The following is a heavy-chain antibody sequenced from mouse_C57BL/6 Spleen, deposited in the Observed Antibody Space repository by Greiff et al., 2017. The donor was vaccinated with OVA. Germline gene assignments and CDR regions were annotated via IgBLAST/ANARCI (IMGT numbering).Heavy chain of an antibody. J-gene: IGHJ4*01. V-gene: IGHV1-61*01. CDR1: GYTFTSYW. CDR2: IYPSDSET. D-gene: IGHD2-2*01. Sequence: VKLQQPGAELVRPGSSVKLSCKASGYTFTSYWMDWVKQRPGQGLEWIGNIYPSDSETHYNQKFKDKATFTVDKSSSTAYMQLSSLTSEDSAVYYCARKVTSSYYAMDYWGQGTSVTVSS. CDR3: ARKVTSSYYAMDY.